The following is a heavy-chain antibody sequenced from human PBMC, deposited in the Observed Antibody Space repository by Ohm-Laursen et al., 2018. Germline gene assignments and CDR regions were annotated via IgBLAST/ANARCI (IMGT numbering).Heavy chain of an antibody. CDR1: GGSVSSGSYY. CDR3: ARLGYSYDDRGDY. V-gene: IGHV4-61*01. J-gene: IGHJ4*02. D-gene: IGHD5-18*01. Sequence: SDTLSLTCTVSGGSVSSGSYYWSWIRQPPGKGLEWIGYIYYSGSTNYNPSLKSRVTISVDTSKNQFSLKLSSVTAADTAVYYCARLGYSYDDRGDYWGQGTLVTVSS. CDR2: IYYSGST.